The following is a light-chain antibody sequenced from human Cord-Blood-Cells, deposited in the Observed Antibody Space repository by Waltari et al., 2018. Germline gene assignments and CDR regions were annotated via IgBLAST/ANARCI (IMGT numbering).Light chain of an antibody. Sequence: DIVMTQTPLSSPVTPGQPASISCRSSQSLVHSDGNNYLSWLQQRPGQPPRLLIYKISNRCSGVPDRFSDRGAGTDFTMKISRVEARDVAVYYCIQATQLPHREMYTFGQGTKLEIK. J-gene: IGKJ2*01. CDR1: QSLVHSDGNNY. CDR3: IQATQLPHREMYT. V-gene: IGKV2-24*01. CDR2: KIS.